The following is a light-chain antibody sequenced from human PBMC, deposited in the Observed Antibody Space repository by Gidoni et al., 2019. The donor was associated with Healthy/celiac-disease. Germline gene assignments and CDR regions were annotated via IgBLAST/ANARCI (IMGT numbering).Light chain of an antibody. J-gene: IGLJ3*02. Sequence: QSVLTQPPSASGTPGQRVTISCSGSSANIGSNYVYWYPQLPGTAPKLLIYRNNQRPSGVPDRFSGSKSDTSASLAISGLRSEDEADYYCAAWDDSLSGWVFGGGTKLTVL. CDR3: AAWDDSLSGWV. CDR1: SANIGSNY. CDR2: RNN. V-gene: IGLV1-47*01.